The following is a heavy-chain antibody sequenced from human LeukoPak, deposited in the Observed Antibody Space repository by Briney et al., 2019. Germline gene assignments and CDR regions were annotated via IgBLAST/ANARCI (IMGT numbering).Heavy chain of an antibody. CDR2: INPNSGGT. Sequence: ASVNVSCKASGGTFSSYAISWVRQAPGQGLEWMGWINPNSGGTNYAQKFQGRVTMTRDTSISTAYMELSRLRSDDTAVYYCARDNWGSTVYWGQGTLVTVSS. D-gene: IGHD7-27*01. CDR1: GGTFSSYA. V-gene: IGHV1-2*02. CDR3: ARDNWGSTVY. J-gene: IGHJ4*02.